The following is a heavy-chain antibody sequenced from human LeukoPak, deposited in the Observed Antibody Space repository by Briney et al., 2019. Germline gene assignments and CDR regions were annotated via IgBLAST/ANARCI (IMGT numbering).Heavy chain of an antibody. D-gene: IGHD2-2*01. CDR1: GGTFSSYA. V-gene: IGHV1-69*13. J-gene: IGHJ4*02. CDR2: IIPIFGTA. Sequence: SVRVSCKASGGTFSSYAISWVRQAPGQGLEWMGGIIPIFGTANYAQKFQGRVTITADESTSTAYMELSSLRSEDTAVYYCARGIVVVPAAIEYYFDYWGQGTLVTVSS. CDR3: ARGIVVVPAAIEYYFDY.